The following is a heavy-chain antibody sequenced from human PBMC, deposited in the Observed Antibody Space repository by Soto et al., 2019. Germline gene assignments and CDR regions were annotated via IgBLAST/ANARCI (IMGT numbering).Heavy chain of an antibody. D-gene: IGHD6-6*01. J-gene: IGHJ6*03. CDR3: ARLRQLDRSVTYYYYYMDV. CDR1: RFTFSSYS. Sequence: PGGSLRLSCAASRFTFSSYSMNWVRQAPGKGLEWVSSISGSDSFIYYADSVKGRFTISRDNAKNSLYLQMNSLRAEDTAVYYCARLRQLDRSVTYYYYYMDVWGKGTTVTVSS. V-gene: IGHV3-21*01. CDR2: ISGSDSFI.